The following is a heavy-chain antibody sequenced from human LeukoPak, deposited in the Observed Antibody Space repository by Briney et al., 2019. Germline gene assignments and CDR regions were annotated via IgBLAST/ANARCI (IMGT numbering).Heavy chain of an antibody. D-gene: IGHD6-13*01. J-gene: IGHJ6*03. CDR1: GGSFSGYY. CDR3: ARFRYSSSQAYYYYYYMDV. CDR2: INHSGST. Sequence: SSETLSLTCAVYGGSFSGYYWSGLRQPPRKGLEWVGEINHSGSTNYNPSLKSRVTISVDTSKNQFSLKLSSVTAADTAVYYCARFRYSSSQAYYYYYYMDVWGKGTTVTVSS. V-gene: IGHV4-34*01.